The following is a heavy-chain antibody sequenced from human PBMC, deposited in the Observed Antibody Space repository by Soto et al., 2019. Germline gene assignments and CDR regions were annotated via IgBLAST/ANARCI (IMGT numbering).Heavy chain of an antibody. CDR2: IYHSGST. CDR1: GGSISSSNW. CDR3: ARVGYSSSSPVGWFDP. Sequence: SETLSLTCAVSGGSISSSNWWSWVRQPPGKGLEWIGEIYHSGSTNYNPSLKSRVTISVDKSKNQFSLKLSSVTAADTAVYYCARVGYSSSSPVGWFDPWGQGTLVTVSS. D-gene: IGHD6-13*01. J-gene: IGHJ5*02. V-gene: IGHV4-4*02.